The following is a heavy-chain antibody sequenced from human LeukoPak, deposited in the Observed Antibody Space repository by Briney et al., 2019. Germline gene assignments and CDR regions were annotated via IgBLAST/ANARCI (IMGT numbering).Heavy chain of an antibody. CDR3: ARLYYDILTGYFYLDS. D-gene: IGHD3-9*01. Sequence: SETLSLTCTVSGGSISTYYWSWIRQPPRKGLEWIGYIYYIGNTNYNPSLKSRVTISVDTSKNQFSLKLSSVTAADTAVYHCARLYYDILTGYFYLDSWGQGTLVTVSS. V-gene: IGHV4-59*08. CDR2: IYYIGNT. CDR1: GGSISTYY. J-gene: IGHJ5*01.